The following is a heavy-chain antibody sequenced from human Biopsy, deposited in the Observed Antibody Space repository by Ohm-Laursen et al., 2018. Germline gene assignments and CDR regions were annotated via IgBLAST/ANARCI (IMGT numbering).Heavy chain of an antibody. CDR3: ARGYYDIGTGYHYDVFDF. CDR1: GFKFDDYG. V-gene: IGHV3-9*01. J-gene: IGHJ3*01. CDR2: ISWNRGSI. D-gene: IGHD3-9*01. Sequence: SLRLSCTASGFKFDDYGMNWVRQVPGKGLEWVSRISWNRGSIGSVDSVKGRFTISRDNAKNSLYLQMNSLKAEDTALYYCARGYYDIGTGYHYDVFDFWGRGTLVTVSS.